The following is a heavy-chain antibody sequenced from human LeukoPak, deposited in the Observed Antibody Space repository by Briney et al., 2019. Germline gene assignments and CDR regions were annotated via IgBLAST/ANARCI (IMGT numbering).Heavy chain of an antibody. Sequence: RPGGSLRLSCAASGFAFRSYAMSWVRQAPGKGLEWVSAISASDDNTYYADSVKGRFSISRDNSKNTLYLQMNSLRAEDTAVYYCAKDSSPYSSSWYGDYWGQGTLVTVSS. V-gene: IGHV3-23*01. CDR1: GFAFRSYA. J-gene: IGHJ4*02. D-gene: IGHD6-13*01. CDR3: AKDSSPYSSSWYGDY. CDR2: ISASDDNT.